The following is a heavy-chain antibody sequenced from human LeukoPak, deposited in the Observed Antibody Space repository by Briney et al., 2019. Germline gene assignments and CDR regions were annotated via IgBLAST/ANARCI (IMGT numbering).Heavy chain of an antibody. J-gene: IGHJ6*03. Sequence: GASVKVSCKASGYTFTDYYMYWVRQAPGQGLEWMGWVIPNSGGTNYAQKFQGRVTMTRDTSISTAYMELSRLRSDDTAVYYCARVVSYYDSSGYTALYYYYYMDVWGKGTTVTVSS. CDR3: ARVVSYYDSSGYTALYYYYYMDV. D-gene: IGHD3-22*01. V-gene: IGHV1-2*02. CDR2: VIPNSGGT. CDR1: GYTFTDYY.